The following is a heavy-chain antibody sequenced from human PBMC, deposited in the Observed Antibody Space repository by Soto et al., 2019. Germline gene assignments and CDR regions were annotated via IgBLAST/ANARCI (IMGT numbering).Heavy chain of an antibody. CDR3: ARVDCSSTSCLFDY. V-gene: IGHV1-8*01. CDR1: GYTFTSYD. Sequence: QVQLVQSGAEVKKPGASVKVSCKASGYTFTSYDINWVRQATGQGLEWMGWMNPNSGNTGYAQKFQGRVTMTRNTSMSTAYMELSILRSEDTAVYYCARVDCSSTSCLFDYWGQGTLVTVSS. CDR2: MNPNSGNT. J-gene: IGHJ4*02. D-gene: IGHD2-2*01.